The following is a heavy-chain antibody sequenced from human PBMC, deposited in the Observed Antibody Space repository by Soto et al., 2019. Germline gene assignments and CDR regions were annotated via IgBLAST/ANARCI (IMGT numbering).Heavy chain of an antibody. CDR1: GGSISSYY. J-gene: IGHJ5*02. V-gene: IGHV4-59*01. Sequence: SETLSLTCTVSGGSISSYYWSWIRQPPGKGLEWIGYIYYSGSTNYNPSLKSRVTISVDTSKNQFSLKLSSVTAADTAVYYCARESSPLLGLKSNWFDPWGQGTLVTVSS. CDR2: IYYSGST. D-gene: IGHD1-26*01. CDR3: ARESSPLLGLKSNWFDP.